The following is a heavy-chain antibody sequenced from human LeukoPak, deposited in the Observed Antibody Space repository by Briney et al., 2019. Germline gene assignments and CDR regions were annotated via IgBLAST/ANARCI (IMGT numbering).Heavy chain of an antibody. D-gene: IGHD3-22*01. CDR1: GFTFSGYA. V-gene: IGHV3-23*01. CDR3: AKGDSTYYYDSSGYYFDY. CDR2: ISGSGGST. J-gene: IGHJ4*02. Sequence: GGSLRLSCAASGFTFSGYAMSWVRQAPGKGLEWVSAISGSGGSTYYADSVKGRFTISRDNSKNTLYLQMNSLRAEDTAVYYCAKGDSTYYYDSSGYYFDYWGQGTLVTVSS.